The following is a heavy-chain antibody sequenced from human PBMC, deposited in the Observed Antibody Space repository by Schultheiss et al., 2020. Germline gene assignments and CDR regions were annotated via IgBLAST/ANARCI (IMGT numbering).Heavy chain of an antibody. V-gene: IGHV3-48*01. CDR2: ISSSSSTI. D-gene: IGHD6-13*01. Sequence: GESLKISCAASGFTLSSYSMNWVRQAPGKGLEWISYISSSSSTIYYADSVKGRFTISRDNAKNSVYLQMKSLTAEDTAAYYCARGFRAAAGTLDVWGQGTTVTVSS. J-gene: IGHJ6*02. CDR3: ARGFRAAAGTLDV. CDR1: GFTLSSYS.